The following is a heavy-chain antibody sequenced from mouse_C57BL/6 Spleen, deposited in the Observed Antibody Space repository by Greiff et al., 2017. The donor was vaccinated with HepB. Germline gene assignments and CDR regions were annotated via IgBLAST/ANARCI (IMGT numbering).Heavy chain of an antibody. CDR1: GFTFSSYG. CDR3: ARHHYDYDGWFAY. Sequence: EVKLMESGGDLVKPGGSLKLSCAASGFTFSSYGMSWVRQTPDKRLEWVATISSGGSYTYYPDSVKGRFTISRDNAKNTLYLQMSSLKSEDTAMYYCARHHYDYDGWFAYWGQGTLVTVSA. V-gene: IGHV5-6*01. CDR2: ISSGGSYT. D-gene: IGHD2-4*01. J-gene: IGHJ3*01.